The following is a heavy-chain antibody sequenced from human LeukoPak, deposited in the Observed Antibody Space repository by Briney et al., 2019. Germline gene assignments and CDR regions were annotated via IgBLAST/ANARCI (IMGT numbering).Heavy chain of an antibody. Sequence: GGSLRLSCTGSGFTFSRYSINWVRQAPGKGLEWVSAISGSGGSTYYADSVKGRFTISRDNSKNTLYLQMNSLRAEDTAVYYCAKDSPKGTGAPDAFDIWGQGTMVTVSS. CDR2: ISGSGGST. CDR3: AKDSPKGTGAPDAFDI. V-gene: IGHV3-23*01. CDR1: GFTFSRYS. D-gene: IGHD1-14*01. J-gene: IGHJ3*02.